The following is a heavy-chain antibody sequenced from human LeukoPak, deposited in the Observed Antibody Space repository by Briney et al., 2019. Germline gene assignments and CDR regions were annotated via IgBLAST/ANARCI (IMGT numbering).Heavy chain of an antibody. CDR2: IRYDGNNK. CDR1: GFTFSNYG. D-gene: IGHD3-16*01. J-gene: IGHJ4*02. Sequence: GGSLRLSCGASGFTFSNYGMLWVRQAPGKGLDWVAFIRYDGNNKLYADSVKGRFTISRDNSKTTLYLQINSLRSEDTAVYYCAKDLGGVLAKHYFDYWGQGTLVTVSS. CDR3: AKDLGGVLAKHYFDY. V-gene: IGHV3-30*02.